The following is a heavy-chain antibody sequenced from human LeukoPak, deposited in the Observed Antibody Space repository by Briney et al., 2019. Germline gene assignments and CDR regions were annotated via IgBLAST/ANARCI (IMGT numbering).Heavy chain of an antibody. CDR3: ARWRTGTTWFDP. D-gene: IGHD1-7*01. J-gene: IGHJ5*02. CDR2: IYTSGST. Sequence: SQTLSLTCTVSGGSISSGYYYWSWIRQPAGKGLEWIGRIYTSGSTNYNPSLKSRVTMSVDTSKNQFSLKLSSVTAADTAVYYCARWRTGTTWFDPWGQGTLVTVSS. CDR1: GGSISSGYYY. V-gene: IGHV4-61*02.